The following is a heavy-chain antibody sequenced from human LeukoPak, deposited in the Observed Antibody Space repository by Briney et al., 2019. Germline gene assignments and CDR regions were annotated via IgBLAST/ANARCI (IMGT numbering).Heavy chain of an antibody. CDR3: TRRGIVIRAVILIGFHTEAYYFDY. J-gene: IGHJ4*02. CDR1: GITLSNYG. CDR2: ISGSGGGT. V-gene: IGHV3-23*01. D-gene: IGHD3-10*01. Sequence: GGSLRLSCVVSGITLSNYGMSWVRQAPGKGLEWVSGISGSGGGTKYADSVKGRFTISRDNSKNTLYLQMNSLRAEDTAVYFCTRRGIVIRAVILIGFHTEAYYFDYWGQGTLVTVSS.